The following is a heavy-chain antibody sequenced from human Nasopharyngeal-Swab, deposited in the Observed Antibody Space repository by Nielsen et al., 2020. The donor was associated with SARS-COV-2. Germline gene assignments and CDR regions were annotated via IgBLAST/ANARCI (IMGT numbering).Heavy chain of an antibody. CDR1: GDSVSSNMAA. CDR3: ARARRTDIVVVPAAPRDYYMDV. Sequence: SQTLSLTCAISGDSVSSNMAAWNWLRQSPSRGLELLGRTYYRSKWYHDYAVSVKSRITINPDTSMNLFSLQLNSVTPEDTAVYYCARARRTDIVVVPAAPRDYYMDVWGKGTTVTVSS. J-gene: IGHJ6*03. V-gene: IGHV6-1*01. D-gene: IGHD2-2*01. CDR2: TYYRSKWYH.